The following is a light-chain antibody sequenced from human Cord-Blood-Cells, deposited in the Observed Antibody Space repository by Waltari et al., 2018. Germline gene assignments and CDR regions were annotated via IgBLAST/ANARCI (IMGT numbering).Light chain of an antibody. CDR3: SSYAGSNNYV. J-gene: IGLJ1*01. CDR1: SSDVAGYNY. Sequence: QSALTQPPSASGSPGQSVTISCTGTSSDVAGYNYVSWYQQHPGKAPKLMIYGVSKRPSGVPDRFSGSKSGNTASLTVSGLQAEDEADYYCSSYAGSNNYVFGTGTKVTVL. V-gene: IGLV2-8*01. CDR2: GVS.